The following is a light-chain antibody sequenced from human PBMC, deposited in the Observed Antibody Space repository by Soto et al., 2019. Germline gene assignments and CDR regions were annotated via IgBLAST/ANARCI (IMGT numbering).Light chain of an antibody. CDR2: SDN. V-gene: IGLV1-44*01. CDR3: AAWDNSLNGFV. J-gene: IGLJ1*01. Sequence: QSVLTQPPSASGTPGQRVTISCSGSSSNIGKNTLNWFQQLPGTAPKLLIHSDNKWPSGVPARFSGSKSGTSGSLAITGLQSEDEADYDCAAWDNSLNGFVFGAGTKVTVL. CDR1: SSNIGKNT.